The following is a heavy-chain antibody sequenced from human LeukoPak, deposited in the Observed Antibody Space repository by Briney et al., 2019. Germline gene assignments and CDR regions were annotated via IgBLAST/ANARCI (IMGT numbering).Heavy chain of an antibody. CDR2: IYSGDSDT. CDR1: GYSFTSYW. CDR3: AMRLSYSSSWYYFDY. Sequence: GESLKISRKGSGYSFTSYWIGWVRQMPGKGLEWMGIIYSGDSDTRYSPSFQGQVTISADKSISTAYLQWSSQKASDTAMYYCAMRLSYSSSWYYFDYWGQGTLVTVSS. D-gene: IGHD6-13*01. V-gene: IGHV5-51*01. J-gene: IGHJ4*02.